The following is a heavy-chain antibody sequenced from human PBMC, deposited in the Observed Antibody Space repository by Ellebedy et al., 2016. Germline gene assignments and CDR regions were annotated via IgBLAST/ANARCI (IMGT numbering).Heavy chain of an antibody. CDR2: ISPSSGSTI. V-gene: IGHV3-48*02. D-gene: IGHD3-16*01. CDR3: TRGGLDNSFDV. Sequence: GGSLRLXXIVSGFTFTSYSMKWVRQTPGKGLEWVSYISPSSGSTIYYADSVKGRFTISRDNAKNSVYLQMNSLRDEDTAVYYCTRGGLDNSFDVWGQGTMVTVSS. J-gene: IGHJ3*01. CDR1: GFTFTSYS.